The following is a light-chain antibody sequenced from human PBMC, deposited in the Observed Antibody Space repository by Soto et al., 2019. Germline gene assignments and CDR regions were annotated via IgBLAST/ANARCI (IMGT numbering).Light chain of an antibody. J-gene: IGKJ1*01. CDR3: QQYNSYSWT. Sequence: DIQMTQSPSTLSASVGDRVTITCRASQSISSWLAWYQQKPGKAPKVLIYDASSLESGVPSRFSGSVSGTEFTLTISSLQPDDFATYYCQQYNSYSWTFGQGTKVEIK. CDR2: DAS. CDR1: QSISSW. V-gene: IGKV1-5*01.